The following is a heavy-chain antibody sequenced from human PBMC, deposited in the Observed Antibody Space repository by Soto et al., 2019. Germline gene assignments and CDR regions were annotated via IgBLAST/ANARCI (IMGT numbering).Heavy chain of an antibody. V-gene: IGHV3-64*01. D-gene: IGHD4-17*01. CDR3: VRGPPKTTVTTFDN. Sequence: GGSLRLSCAASVFPFSSYGMHCVRHAPGKGLEYFSAISSDGGSTYYAKSVKGRFTISRDNSKNTLYLQMGSLRAEDMAVYYCVRGPPKTTVTTFDNWGQGTLVTVSS. CDR2: ISSDGGST. CDR1: VFPFSSYG. J-gene: IGHJ4*02.